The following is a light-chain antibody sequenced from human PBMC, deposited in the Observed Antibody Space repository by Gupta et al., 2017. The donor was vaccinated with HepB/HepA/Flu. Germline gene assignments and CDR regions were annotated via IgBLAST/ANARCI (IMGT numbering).Light chain of an antibody. Sequence: QSVLTQPPSASAAPGQRATIFCSGSSSNIRSSTVDWYQQLPETAPKLVIYTSDQRPSGVPDRFSGSKSGTSASLAISGLQSEDEADYYCATWDDSLDAHIFGPGTKVTVL. CDR2: TSD. J-gene: IGLJ1*01. CDR1: SSNIRSST. V-gene: IGLV1-44*01. CDR3: ATWDDSLDAHI.